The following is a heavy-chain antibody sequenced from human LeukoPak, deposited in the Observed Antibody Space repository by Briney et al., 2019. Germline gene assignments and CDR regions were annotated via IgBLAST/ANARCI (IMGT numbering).Heavy chain of an antibody. D-gene: IGHD6-13*01. J-gene: IGHJ4*02. CDR3: AKSRVATGTFYFDY. V-gene: IGHV3-23*01. CDR2: ISGNDGGTT. CDR1: GFTFSSYS. Sequence: GGSLRLSCAASGFTFSSYSMSWVGQAPGKGLEWVSGISGNDGGTTYYADSVKGRFSISRDDSKNTLYLQMNSLRVEDTAIYYCAKSRVATGTFYFDYWGQGTLVTVSS.